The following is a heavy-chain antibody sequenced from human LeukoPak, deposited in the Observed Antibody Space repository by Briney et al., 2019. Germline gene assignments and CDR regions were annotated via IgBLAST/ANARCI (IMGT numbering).Heavy chain of an antibody. V-gene: IGHV4-59*08. D-gene: IGHD5-24*01. CDR2: IYYSGST. Sequence: PSETLSVTCTVSGDSISGYYWTWIRQPPGKGLEWIGYIYYSGSTTYNPSFKSRVTMSIDTSKSQFSLNLSSVTAADTAVYYCARLADGHNLRYFDYWGQGTLVTVSS. CDR3: ARLADGHNLRYFDY. CDR1: GDSISGYY. J-gene: IGHJ4*02.